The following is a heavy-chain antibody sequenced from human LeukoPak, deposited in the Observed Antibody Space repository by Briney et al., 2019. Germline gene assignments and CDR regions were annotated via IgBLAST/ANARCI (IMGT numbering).Heavy chain of an antibody. J-gene: IGHJ3*02. V-gene: IGHV4-34*01. Sequence: PSETLSLTCAVYGGSFSGYYWSWIRQPPGKGLEWIGEINHSGSTNYNPSLKSRITISVDTSKNQFSLKLSSATAADTAVYYFARGPGVTNDAFDIWGQGTMVTVSS. CDR3: ARGPGVTNDAFDI. D-gene: IGHD3-10*01. CDR2: INHSGST. CDR1: GGSFSGYY.